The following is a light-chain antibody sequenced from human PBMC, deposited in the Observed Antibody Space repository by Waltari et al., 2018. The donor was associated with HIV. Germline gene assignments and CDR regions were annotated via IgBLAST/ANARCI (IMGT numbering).Light chain of an antibody. CDR3: QQDYNLPWT. V-gene: IGKV3D-7*01. CDR2: GAS. J-gene: IGKJ1*01. Sequence: EIVMTQSPATLSLSPRERATLSCRASQSVSSSYLSWYQQRPGQTPRLLIYGASTRATGIPARFSGSGSGTDFTLTISSLQPEDFAVYYCQQDYNLPWTFGQGTKVEIK. CDR1: QSVSSSY.